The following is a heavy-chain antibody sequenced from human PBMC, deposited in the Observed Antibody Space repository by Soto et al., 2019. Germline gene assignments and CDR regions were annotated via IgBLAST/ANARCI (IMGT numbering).Heavy chain of an antibody. D-gene: IGHD1-20*01. V-gene: IGHV1-18*01. CDR1: GYTFTSYG. Sequence: ASVKVSCKASGYTFTSYGISWVRQAPGQGLEWMGWISAYNGNTNFAQKFQGRVTMTTDTSTSTAYMELRSLTSDDTAVYYCARSITGTVSYYYGMDVWGQGTTVTVSS. J-gene: IGHJ6*02. CDR2: ISAYNGNT. CDR3: ARSITGTVSYYYGMDV.